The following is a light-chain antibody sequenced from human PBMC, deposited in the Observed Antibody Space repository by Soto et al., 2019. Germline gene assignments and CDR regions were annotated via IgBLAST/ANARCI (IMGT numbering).Light chain of an antibody. V-gene: IGKV1-5*01. CDR3: QQYNSYSGT. CDR2: DAS. J-gene: IGKJ1*01. CDR1: QSISSW. Sequence: DIQMTQSPSTLSASVGDRVTITCRASQSISSWLAWYQQKPGKAPKLLIYDASSLESGVPSRFSGSGSGTEFTLTSSSLQPDDFATYYCQQYNSYSGTCGQGTKVEIK.